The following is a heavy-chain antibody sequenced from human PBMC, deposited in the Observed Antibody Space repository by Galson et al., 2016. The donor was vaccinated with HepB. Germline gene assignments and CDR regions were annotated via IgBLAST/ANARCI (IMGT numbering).Heavy chain of an antibody. CDR2: IYSVGTT. CDR3: ARDLTGRTHYGLDV. D-gene: IGHD3-9*01. J-gene: IGHJ6*04. Sequence: SLRLSCAASGFTVGSNYMSWVRQPPGKGLEWVSVIYSVGTTYYADSVKGRFSISRDDSKNTVFLQMNSLRAEDTAVYYCARDLTGRTHYGLDVWGKGTTVTVSS. CDR1: GFTVGSNY. V-gene: IGHV3-66*02.